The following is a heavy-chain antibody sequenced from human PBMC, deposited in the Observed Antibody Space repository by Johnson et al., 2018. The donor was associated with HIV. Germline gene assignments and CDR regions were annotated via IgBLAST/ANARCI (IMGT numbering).Heavy chain of an antibody. V-gene: IGHV3-30*03. D-gene: IGHD6-6*01. CDR3: ARATRSSSSGRHDAFDI. CDR1: GFTFSSYG. CDR2: ISYDGSNK. J-gene: IGHJ3*02. Sequence: QVQLVESGGGVVQPGRSLRLSCAASGFTFSSYGMHWVRHAPGKGLEWVAVISYDGSNKYYADSVKGRFTISRDNSKNTLYLQMNSLRAEDTAVYYCARATRSSSSGRHDAFDIWGQGTMVTVSS.